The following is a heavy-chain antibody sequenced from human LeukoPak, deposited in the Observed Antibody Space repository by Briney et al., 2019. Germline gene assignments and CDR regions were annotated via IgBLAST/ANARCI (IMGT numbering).Heavy chain of an antibody. CDR1: GFSFSSYS. J-gene: IGHJ4*02. Sequence: GGSLRLSCAASGFSFSSYSMHWVRQAPGKGLEWVSGISWNSGSIGYADSVKGRFTIARDNAKNSLYLQMNSLRAEDTALYYCAKDHYGSGSYFDYWGQGTLVTVSS. V-gene: IGHV3-9*01. CDR3: AKDHYGSGSYFDY. D-gene: IGHD3-10*01. CDR2: ISWNSGSI.